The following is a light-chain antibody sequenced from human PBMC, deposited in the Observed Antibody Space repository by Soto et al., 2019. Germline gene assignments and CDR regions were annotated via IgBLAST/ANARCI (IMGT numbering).Light chain of an antibody. CDR1: QGIRND. V-gene: IGKV1-6*01. CDR3: LQDYNYPWT. CDR2: AAS. J-gene: IGKJ1*01. Sequence: AIHMTQSPSSLSASVGDRFTITCRASQGIRNDLGWYQQKPGKAPKLLIYAASSLQSGVPSRCRGSGSGTDFTLTISSLQPEDFETYYCLQDYNYPWTFGQGTKVDIK.